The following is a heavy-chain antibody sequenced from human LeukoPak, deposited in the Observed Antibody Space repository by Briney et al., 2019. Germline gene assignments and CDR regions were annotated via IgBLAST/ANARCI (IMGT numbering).Heavy chain of an antibody. CDR3: ARGQQWLEAFDY. J-gene: IGHJ4*02. CDR2: ISAYNANT. CDR1: GYTFTSFG. Sequence: GASVKVSCKASGYTFTSFGISWVRQAPGQGLEWMGWISAYNANTNFAQNLQGRVTMTTDTSTSIAYMELRSLRSDDTAVYYCARGQQWLEAFDYWGLGTLVTVSS. D-gene: IGHD6-19*01. V-gene: IGHV1-18*01.